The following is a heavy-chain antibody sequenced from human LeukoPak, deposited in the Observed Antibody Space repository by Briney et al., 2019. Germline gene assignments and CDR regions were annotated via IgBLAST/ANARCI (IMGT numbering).Heavy chain of an antibody. CDR2: IYYSGST. J-gene: IGHJ4*02. CDR1: GGSFSGYY. Sequence: SETLSLTCAVYGGSFSGYYWSWIRQPPGKGLEWIGSIYYSGSTYYNPSLKSRVTISVDTSKNQFSLKLSSVTAADTAVYYCARSGGVWYFDYWGQGTLVTVSS. CDR3: ARSGGVWYFDY. V-gene: IGHV4-34*01. D-gene: IGHD3-16*01.